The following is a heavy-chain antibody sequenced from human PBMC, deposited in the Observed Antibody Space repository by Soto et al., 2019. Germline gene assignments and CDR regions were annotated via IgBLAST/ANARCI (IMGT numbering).Heavy chain of an antibody. Sequence: SETLSLTCTVSGGSISSSSYYWGWIRQPPGKGLEWIGSIYYSGSTYYNPSLKSRVTISVDTSKNQFSLKLSSVTAADTAVYYCAGLWGGYDFFDYWGQGTLVTVSS. CDR3: AGLWGGYDFFDY. CDR2: IYYSGST. J-gene: IGHJ4*02. V-gene: IGHV4-39*01. D-gene: IGHD5-12*01. CDR1: GGSISSSSYY.